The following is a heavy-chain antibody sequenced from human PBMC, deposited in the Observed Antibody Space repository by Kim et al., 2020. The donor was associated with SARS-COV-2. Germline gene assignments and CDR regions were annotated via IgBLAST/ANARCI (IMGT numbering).Heavy chain of an antibody. CDR3: ARDRIAVPYTLTLGMDV. Sequence: SETLSLTCAVYGGSFSGYYWSWIRQPPGKGLEWIGEINHSRSTNYNPSLKSRVTISIDTSKNQLSLRLSSVTAADTAVYYCARDRIAVPYTLTLGMDVWGQGTTVTVS. J-gene: IGHJ6*02. D-gene: IGHD6-19*01. CDR2: INHSRST. V-gene: IGHV4-34*01. CDR1: GGSFSGYY.